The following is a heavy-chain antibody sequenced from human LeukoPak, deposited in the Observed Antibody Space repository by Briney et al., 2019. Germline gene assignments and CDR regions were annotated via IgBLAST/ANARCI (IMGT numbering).Heavy chain of an antibody. V-gene: IGHV3-69-1*01. D-gene: IGHD2/OR15-2a*01. Sequence: GGFLRLSCEASGFTSFNFPMNWVRKAPGKGLEWVSHIRSDGTITYADSVKGRFTISRDDAKTSVYLQMNSLGDEDTAIYYCARDNIWAFDIWGQGTMVTVSS. J-gene: IGHJ3*02. CDR3: ARDNIWAFDI. CDR2: IRSDGTI. CDR1: GFTSFNFP.